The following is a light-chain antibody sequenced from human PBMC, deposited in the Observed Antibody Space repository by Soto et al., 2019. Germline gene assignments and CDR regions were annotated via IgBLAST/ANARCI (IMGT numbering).Light chain of an antibody. V-gene: IGKV1-39*01. CDR2: ATS. J-gene: IGKJ1*01. Sequence: DIQLTQSPTSLSASVGDRITLTCRASQNIDNFLNWYQQRPGRVPNLLNYATSHLYTGVPSRFSGNGSGTDFCLTISSLQPEDFTTCFCQQSHRSPPTFGHGTKVEIK. CDR3: QQSHRSPPT. CDR1: QNIDNF.